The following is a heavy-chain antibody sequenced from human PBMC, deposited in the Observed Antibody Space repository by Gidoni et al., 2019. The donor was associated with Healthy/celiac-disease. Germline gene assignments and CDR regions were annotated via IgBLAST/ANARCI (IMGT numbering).Heavy chain of an antibody. CDR1: GFPFSSYG. CDR3: AKDVLYGASWYFDL. D-gene: IGHD2-8*01. J-gene: IGHJ2*01. Sequence: QVHLVESGGGVVQPGGSLSLSCAASGFPFSSYGMHWGRQAPGKGMEWVAFIRYDGSNKYYADSVKGRFTISRDNSNNTLYLQMNSLRAEDTAVYYCAKDVLYGASWYFDLWGRGTLVTVSS. V-gene: IGHV3-30*02. CDR2: IRYDGSNK.